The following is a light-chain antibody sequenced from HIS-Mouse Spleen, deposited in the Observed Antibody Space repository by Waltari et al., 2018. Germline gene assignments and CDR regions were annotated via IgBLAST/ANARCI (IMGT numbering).Light chain of an antibody. Sequence: EIVLTQSPGTLSLSPGARATLSCRASQSVSSSYLAWYQQKPGQAPRLLIYGASSRATGIQDRFSGSGSGTDFTLTISRLEPEDFAVYYCQQHGTFGQGTKLEIK. J-gene: IGKJ2*01. V-gene: IGKV3-20*01. CDR3: QQHGT. CDR2: GAS. CDR1: QSVSSSY.